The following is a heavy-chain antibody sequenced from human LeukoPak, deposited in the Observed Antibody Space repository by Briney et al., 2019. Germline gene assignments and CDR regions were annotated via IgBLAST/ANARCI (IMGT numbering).Heavy chain of an antibody. J-gene: IGHJ6*02. CDR3: ARDLRGYSYGTGYYYGMDV. CDR2: IYYSGST. CDR1: GGSISSYY. D-gene: IGHD5-18*01. V-gene: IGHV4-59*12. Sequence: SETLSLTCTVSGGSISSYYWSWIRQPPGKGLEWIGYIYYSGSTNYNPSLKSRVTISVDTSKNQFSLKLSSVTAADTAVYYCARDLRGYSYGTGYYYGMDVWGQGTTVTVSS.